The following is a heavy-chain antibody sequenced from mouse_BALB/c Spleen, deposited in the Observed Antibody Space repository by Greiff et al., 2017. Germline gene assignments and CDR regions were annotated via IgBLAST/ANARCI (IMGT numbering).Heavy chain of an antibody. Sequence: EVLLVESGGGLVQPGGSLKLSCAASGFTFSSYTMSWVRQTPEKRLEWVAYISNGGGSTYYPDTVKGRFTISRDNAKNTLYLQMSSLKSEDTDMYYCARHPFTVVAPFDYGGQGTTLTVSS. CDR1: GFTFSSYT. CDR3: ARHPFTVVAPFDY. D-gene: IGHD1-1*01. CDR2: ISNGGGST. J-gene: IGHJ2*01. V-gene: IGHV5-12-2*01.